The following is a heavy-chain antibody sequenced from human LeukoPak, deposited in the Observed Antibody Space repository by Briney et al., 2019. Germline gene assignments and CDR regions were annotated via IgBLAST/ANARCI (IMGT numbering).Heavy chain of an antibody. CDR1: GGTFGSYA. D-gene: IGHD3-10*01. CDR2: IIPIFGTA. CDR3: ARDYYGSGSYYKPYYYYMDV. J-gene: IGHJ6*03. V-gene: IGHV1-69*01. Sequence: SVKVSCKASGGTFGSYAISWVRQAPGQGLEWMGGIIPIFGTANYAQKFQGRVTITADESTSTAYMELSSLRSEDTAVYYCARDYYGSGSYYKPYYYYMDVWGKGTTVTISS.